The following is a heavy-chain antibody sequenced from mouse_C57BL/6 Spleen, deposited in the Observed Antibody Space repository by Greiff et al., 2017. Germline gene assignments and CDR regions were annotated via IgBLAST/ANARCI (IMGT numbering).Heavy chain of an antibody. J-gene: IGHJ4*01. CDR2: IDPETGGT. V-gene: IGHV1-15*01. CDR1: GYTFTDYE. CDR3: TRRGYYVYAMDY. D-gene: IGHD2-3*01. Sequence: QVQLQQSGAELVRPGASVTLSCKASGYTFTDYEMHWVKQTPVHGLEWIGAIDPETGGTAYNQKFKGKAILTADKSSSTAYMELRSLTSEDSAVYYCTRRGYYVYAMDYWGQGTSVTVSS.